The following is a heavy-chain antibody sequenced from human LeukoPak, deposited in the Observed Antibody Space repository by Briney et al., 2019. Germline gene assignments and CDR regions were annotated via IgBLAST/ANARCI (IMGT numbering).Heavy chain of an antibody. CDR2: ISYDGSNK. CDR1: GFTFSSYA. V-gene: IGHV3-30-3*01. Sequence: GGSLRLSCAASGFTFSSYAMHWVRQAPGKGLEWVAVISYDGSNKYYADSVKGRFTISRDNSKNTLYLQMNSLRAEDTAVYYCARPIRSYYYYYMDVWGKGTPVTVSS. CDR3: ARPIRSYYYYYMDV. D-gene: IGHD5-12*01. J-gene: IGHJ6*03.